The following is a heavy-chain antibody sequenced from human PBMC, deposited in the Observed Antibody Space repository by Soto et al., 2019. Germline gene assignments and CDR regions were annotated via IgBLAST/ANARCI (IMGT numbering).Heavy chain of an antibody. V-gene: IGHV4-34*01. J-gene: IGHJ5*02. D-gene: IGHD3-10*01. CDR1: GGSFSGYY. Sequence: PSETLSLTCAVYGGSFSGYYWSWIRQPPGKGLEWIGEINHSGSTNYNPSLKSRVTISVDTSKNQFSLKLSSVTAADTAVYYCARRGITMVRGAHPRRRLDPWGQGTLVTVSS. CDR3: ARRGITMVRGAHPRRRLDP. CDR2: INHSGST.